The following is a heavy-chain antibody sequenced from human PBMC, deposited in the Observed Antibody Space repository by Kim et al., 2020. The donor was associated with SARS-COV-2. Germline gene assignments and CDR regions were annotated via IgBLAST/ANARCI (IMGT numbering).Heavy chain of an antibody. CDR1: GFTFSDYY. D-gene: IGHD6-19*01. J-gene: IGHJ4*02. CDR2: ISSSSSYT. CDR3: ARVVRGQWLVGYYFDY. Sequence: GGSLRLSCAASGFTFSDYYMSWIRQAPGKGLEWVSYISSSSSYTNYADSVKGRFTISRDNAKNSLYLQMNSLRAEDTAVYYCARVVRGQWLVGYYFDYWGQGTLVTVSS. V-gene: IGHV3-11*05.